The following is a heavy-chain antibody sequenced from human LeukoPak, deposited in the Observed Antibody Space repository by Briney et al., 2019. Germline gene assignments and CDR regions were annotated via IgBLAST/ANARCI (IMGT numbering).Heavy chain of an antibody. J-gene: IGHJ4*02. D-gene: IGHD3-9*01. CDR1: GYNSTNNW. CDR2: FYLVEADP. Sequence: GESLQIPCQASGYNSTNNWIGWLRQTPGKGREWMGTFYLVEADPTYNPSFQAQFTISADKTINTAYLRWGRLRAADTPMYYSARLECYDAMTGPDYWGQGTLVTVPS. V-gene: IGHV5-51*01. CDR3: ARLECYDAMTGPDY.